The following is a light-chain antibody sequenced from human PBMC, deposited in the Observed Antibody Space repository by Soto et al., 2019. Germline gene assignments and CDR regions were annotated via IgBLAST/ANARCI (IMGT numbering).Light chain of an antibody. Sequence: DIQMTQSPSTLSASVGDRVTITCRASQSIDRWLAWYQQKPGKAPKLVIYDGSTLESGVPSRFSVSGSGTEFTLTITGLQPDDFATYYCQQYSTYSWTFGQGTKVDIK. CDR2: DGS. CDR3: QQYSTYSWT. CDR1: QSIDRW. J-gene: IGKJ1*01. V-gene: IGKV1-5*01.